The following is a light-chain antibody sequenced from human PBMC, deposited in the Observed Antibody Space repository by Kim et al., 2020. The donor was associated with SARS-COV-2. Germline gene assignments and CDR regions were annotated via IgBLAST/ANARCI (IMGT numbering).Light chain of an antibody. CDR2: YDS. V-gene: IGLV3-21*04. J-gene: IGLJ2*01. CDR3: QVWDSSSDHRVV. CDR1: SIGSKS. Sequence: SYELTQPPSVSVAPGKTARLSCGGNSIGSKSVHWYQQKSGQAPVLVISYDSDRPSGIPERFSGSNSGNTATLIISRVEAGDEADYYCQVWDSSSDHRVVFGGGTQRTVL.